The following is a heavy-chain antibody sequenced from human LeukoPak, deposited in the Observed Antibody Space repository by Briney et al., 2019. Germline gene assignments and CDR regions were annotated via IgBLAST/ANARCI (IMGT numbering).Heavy chain of an antibody. J-gene: IGHJ6*03. CDR3: AKDSEGGTYFYDYMDV. CDR1: GFTFGSYA. V-gene: IGHV3-9*01. Sequence: GGSLRLSCAASGFTFGSYAMHWVRQAPGKGLEWVSSVSWKGGSIGYADSVKGRFTISRDNAKNSLYLQMNSLRPEDTALYYCAKDSEGGTYFYDYMDVWGKGTTVTVSS. CDR2: VSWKGGSI.